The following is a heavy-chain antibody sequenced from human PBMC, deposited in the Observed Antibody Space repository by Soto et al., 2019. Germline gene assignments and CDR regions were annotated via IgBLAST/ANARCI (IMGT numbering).Heavy chain of an antibody. J-gene: IGHJ5*02. CDR1: GDSISGGYY. D-gene: IGHD2-2*01. CDR3: ARAVESTSWNYYFDP. V-gene: IGHV4-30-4*01. Sequence: PSETLSLTCSVSGDSISGGYYWSWIRQPPGKGLEFLGYIYYTGSTYYNPSLKSRISISVDTSKSQVSLKLNSVMAADTAVYFCARAVESTSWNYYFDPWGQGTLVTVSS. CDR2: IYYTGST.